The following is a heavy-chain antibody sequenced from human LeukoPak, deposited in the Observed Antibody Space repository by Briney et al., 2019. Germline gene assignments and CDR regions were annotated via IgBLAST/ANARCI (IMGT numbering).Heavy chain of an antibody. CDR3: ARAIYGAFWSGYYLGYYYYYMDV. V-gene: IGHV1-8*02. Sequence: GASVKVSCKASGYTFTGYYMHWVRQAPGQGLEWMGWMNPNSGNTGYAQKFQGRVTMTRNTSISTAYMELSSLRSEDTAVYYCARAIYGAFWSGYYLGYYYYYMDVWGKGTTVTVSS. D-gene: IGHD3-3*01. CDR1: GYTFTGYY. J-gene: IGHJ6*03. CDR2: MNPNSGNT.